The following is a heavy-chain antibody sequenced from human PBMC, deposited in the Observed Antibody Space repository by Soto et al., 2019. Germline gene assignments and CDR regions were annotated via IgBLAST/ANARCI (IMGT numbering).Heavy chain of an antibody. CDR2: ISGSGGST. CDR3: AKDATTLLWFGNYYFDY. CDR1: VFTFSSYA. J-gene: IGHJ4*02. Sequence: GGSLRLSCAASVFTFSSYAMSWVRQAPGKGLEWVSAISGSGGSTYYADSVKGRFTISRDNSKNTPYLQMNSLRAEDTAVYYCAKDATTLLWFGNYYFDYWGQGTLVTVSS. D-gene: IGHD3-10*01. V-gene: IGHV3-23*01.